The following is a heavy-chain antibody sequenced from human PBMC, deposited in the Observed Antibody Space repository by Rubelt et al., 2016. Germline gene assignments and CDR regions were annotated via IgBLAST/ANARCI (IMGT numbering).Heavy chain of an antibody. J-gene: IGHJ3*02. CDR2: IYYSGST. CDR1: GGSVSSSGYY. Sequence: QLQLQESGPGLVKPSETLSLNCTISGGSVSSSGYYWGWIRQPPGEGLEWIGSIYYSGSTYYNPSLKSRVTISVDTSKNQFSLKLNLLTAADTAVYYCARQHSICGVVIVSNDAFDMWGQGTMVTVSS. D-gene: IGHD3-3*01. V-gene: IGHV4-39*01. CDR3: ARQHSICGVVIVSNDAFDM.